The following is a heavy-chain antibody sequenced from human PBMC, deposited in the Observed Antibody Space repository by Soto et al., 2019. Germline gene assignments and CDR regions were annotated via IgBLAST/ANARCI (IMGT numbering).Heavy chain of an antibody. J-gene: IGHJ1*01. CDR3: ARQYDSGWYFQQ. V-gene: IGHV4-39*01. CDR1: GGSFISTAYY. Sequence: PSETLSLTCTVSGGSFISTAYYWGWIRQPPGKGLEWIGSIYYSGITYYNPSLKSRLTISLDTSKNQFSLSLSSVTAADTAVYYCARQYDSGWYFQQWGQGTLVTVSS. D-gene: IGHD3-22*01. CDR2: IYYSGIT.